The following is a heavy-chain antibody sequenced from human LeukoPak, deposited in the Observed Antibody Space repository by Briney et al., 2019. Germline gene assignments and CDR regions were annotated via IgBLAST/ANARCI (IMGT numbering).Heavy chain of an antibody. CDR1: GFTFSSYR. D-gene: IGHD3-22*01. V-gene: IGHV3-21*01. Sequence: PGGSLRLSCAASGFTFSSYRMNWVRQAPGKGLEWVSSISSSSSYIYYADSVKGRFTISRDNAKNSLYLQMNSLRAEDTAVYYCARDLYYYDSSGYYLTFDYWGQGTLVTVSS. CDR2: ISSSSSYI. CDR3: ARDLYYYDSSGYYLTFDY. J-gene: IGHJ4*02.